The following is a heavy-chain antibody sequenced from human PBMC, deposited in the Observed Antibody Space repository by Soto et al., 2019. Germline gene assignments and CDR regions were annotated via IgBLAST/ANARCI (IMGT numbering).Heavy chain of an antibody. CDR1: GGTFSSYA. CDR3: ARGQSKRDEISQERAPPPYSSSSTWFDP. V-gene: IGHV1-69*13. D-gene: IGHD6-6*01. Sequence: ASVKVSCKASGGTFSSYAISWVRQAPGQGLEWMGGIIPIFGTANYAQKFQGRVTITGDESTSTAYMELSSLRSEDTAVYYCARGQSKRDEISQERAPPPYSSSSTWFDPWGQGTLVTVSS. J-gene: IGHJ5*02. CDR2: IIPIFGTA.